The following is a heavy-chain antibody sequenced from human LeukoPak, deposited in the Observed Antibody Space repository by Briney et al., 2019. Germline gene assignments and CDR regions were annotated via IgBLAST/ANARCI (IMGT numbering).Heavy chain of an antibody. CDR3: AREVFELWLDTNWFDP. CDR2: MNPNSGNT. CDR1: EYTFTDYY. V-gene: IGHV1-2*02. D-gene: IGHD6-19*01. Sequence: ASVKVSCKASEYTFTDYYKHWVRQAPGQGLEWMGWMNPNSGNTGYAQKFQGRVTMTRDTSISTAYVELNSLTSDDTAVYFCAREVFELWLDTNWFDPWGQGTLVTVSS. J-gene: IGHJ5*02.